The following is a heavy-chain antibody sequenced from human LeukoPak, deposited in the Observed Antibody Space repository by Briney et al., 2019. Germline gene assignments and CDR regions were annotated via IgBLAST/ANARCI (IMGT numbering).Heavy chain of an antibody. D-gene: IGHD6-13*01. CDR1: GGSVSSDNYY. CDR2: MFDSGNT. CDR3: ARGVAAAVFFDP. V-gene: IGHV4-39*07. Sequence: PSETLSLPCTVSGGSVSSDNYYWGWIRQPPGKGLWWFVSMFDSGNTYYNPSLKSRVSISVDTSKTQFSLKLSSVTAADTAVYYCARGVAAAVFFDPWGQGTLVTVSS. J-gene: IGHJ5*02.